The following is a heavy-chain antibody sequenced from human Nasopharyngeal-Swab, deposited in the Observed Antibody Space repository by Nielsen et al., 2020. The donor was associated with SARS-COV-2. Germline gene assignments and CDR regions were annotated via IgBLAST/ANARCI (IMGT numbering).Heavy chain of an antibody. J-gene: IGHJ5*02. CDR1: GFTFSSYW. CDR2: INSDGSST. CDR3: ARVGYSSSPGGWFDP. D-gene: IGHD6-6*01. V-gene: IGHV3-74*01. Sequence: GESLKISCAASGFTFSSYWMHWVRQAPGKGLVWVSRINSDGSSTSYADSVKGRFTISRDNAKNTLYLQMNSLRAGDTAVYYCARVGYSSSPGGWFDPWGQGTLVTVSS.